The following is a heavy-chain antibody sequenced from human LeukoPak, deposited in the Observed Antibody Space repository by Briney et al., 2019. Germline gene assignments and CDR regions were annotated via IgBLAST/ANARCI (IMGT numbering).Heavy chain of an antibody. D-gene: IGHD4-17*01. Sequence: PGGSLRLSCAASGFTFSSYSMNWVRQAPGKGLEWVSYISSSSSTIYYADSVKGRFTISRDNAKNSLYLQISSLRDEDTAVYYCARDRVTSVTTSYGMDVWGQGTTVTVSS. CDR3: ARDRVTSVTTSYGMDV. V-gene: IGHV3-48*02. CDR2: ISSSSSTI. CDR1: GFTFSSYS. J-gene: IGHJ6*02.